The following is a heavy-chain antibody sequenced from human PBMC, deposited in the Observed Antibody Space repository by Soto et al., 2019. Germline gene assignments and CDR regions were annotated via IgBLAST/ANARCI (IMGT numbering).Heavy chain of an antibody. J-gene: IGHJ6*01. CDR3: ARHTSNSRYYYYAMDG. D-gene: IGHD2-2*01. V-gene: IGHV5-51*01. CDR1: GYTLTDSW. CDR2: SYPGGSNT. Sequence: PGASQKISCIRSGYTLTDSWIGWVSQLPRKGLEGMGPSYPGGSNTRYSSSLQGHVTMTVDTSTNAGYLQWNPLRSSDTAMCYCARHTSNSRYYYYAMDGWGQGTTVT.